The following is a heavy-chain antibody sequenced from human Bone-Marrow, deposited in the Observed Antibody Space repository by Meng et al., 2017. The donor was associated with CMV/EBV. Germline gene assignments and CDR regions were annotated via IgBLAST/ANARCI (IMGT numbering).Heavy chain of an antibody. CDR3: ARAGFLEWLYTTYFDY. J-gene: IGHJ4*02. Sequence: SETLSLTCTVSGGSISSYYWSWIRQPPGKGLEWIGSIYYSGSTYYNPSLKSRVTISVDTSKNQFSLKLSSVTAADTAVYYCARAGFLEWLYTTYFDYWGQGTLVTVSS. CDR1: GGSISSYY. V-gene: IGHV4-39*07. CDR2: IYYSGST. D-gene: IGHD3-3*01.